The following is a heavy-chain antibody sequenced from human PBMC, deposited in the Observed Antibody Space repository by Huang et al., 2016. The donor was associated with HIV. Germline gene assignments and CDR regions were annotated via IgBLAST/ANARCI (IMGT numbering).Heavy chain of an antibody. V-gene: IGHV3-23*01. Sequence: EVKVLESGGGLVQPGGSLRLSCVASGFTFNKYAMSWVRQAPGKGLAWVSLISGNGNKTYYADSVKGRFTISRDNSKNTVYLQMNSLRAEDAALYHCTVLLDYWGQGTPVTVCS. CDR3: TVLLDY. CDR1: GFTFNKYA. J-gene: IGHJ4*02. CDR2: ISGNGNKT.